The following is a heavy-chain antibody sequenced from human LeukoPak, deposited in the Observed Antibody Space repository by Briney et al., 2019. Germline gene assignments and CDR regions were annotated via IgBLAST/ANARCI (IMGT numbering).Heavy chain of an antibody. CDR3: ARDKAHAAADY. V-gene: IGHV3-23*01. Sequence: GGSLRLSCAASGFTFSNSAMNWVRQAPGRGLGWVSAITSGGTALYPDSVKGRFTISRDNSKNTLYLQMDSLRAEDTAVYYCARDKAHAAADYWGQGTLVTVSS. CDR1: GFTFSNSA. D-gene: IGHD6-13*01. CDR2: ITSGGTA. J-gene: IGHJ4*02.